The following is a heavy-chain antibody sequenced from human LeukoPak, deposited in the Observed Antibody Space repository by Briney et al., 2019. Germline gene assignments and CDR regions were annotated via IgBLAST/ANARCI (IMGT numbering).Heavy chain of an antibody. CDR3: AKSKQQRLTVIGVVEDPKSTFDA. Sequence: SETLSLTCSVSNYSISSGYYWGWIRQSPGKGLERIGNIYHSGSTFYNPSLKSRVTMSVDTSKNQFSLNLRSVTAADTAVYYCAKSKQQRLTVIGVVEDPKSTFDAWGQGTLVTVSA. J-gene: IGHJ5*02. CDR1: NYSISSGYY. CDR2: IYHSGST. D-gene: IGHD3-3*01. V-gene: IGHV4-38-2*02.